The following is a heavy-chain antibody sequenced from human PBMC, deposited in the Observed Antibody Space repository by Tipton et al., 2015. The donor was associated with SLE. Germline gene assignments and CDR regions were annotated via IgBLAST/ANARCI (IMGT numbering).Heavy chain of an antibody. CDR3: ARDGPGDYGSGSWIHAFDI. CDR2: IKQDGSEK. V-gene: IGHV3-7*03. J-gene: IGHJ3*02. D-gene: IGHD3-10*01. Sequence: SLRLSCAVSGFTFSSSWMSWVRQAPGKGLEWAANIKQDGSEKYYLDSVKGRFTISRDNAKNSLYLQMNSLRAEDTAVYYCARDGPGDYGSGSWIHAFDIWGQGTMVTVSS. CDR1: GFTFSSSW.